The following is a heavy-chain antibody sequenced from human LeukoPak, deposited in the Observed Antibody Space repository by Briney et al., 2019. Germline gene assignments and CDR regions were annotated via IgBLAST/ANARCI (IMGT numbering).Heavy chain of an antibody. CDR2: IYYSGST. D-gene: IGHD2-15*01. J-gene: IGHJ6*03. CDR3: AREKCSGGSCYSGYYYYYYYMDV. Sequence: PSETLSLTCTVSGGSISSSSYYWGWIRQPPGKGLEWIGSIYYSGSTYYNPSLRSRVTMSVDTSKNQFSLKLSSVTAADTAVYYCAREKCSGGSCYSGYYYYYYYMDVWGKGITVTVSS. V-gene: IGHV4-39*01. CDR1: GGSISSSSYY.